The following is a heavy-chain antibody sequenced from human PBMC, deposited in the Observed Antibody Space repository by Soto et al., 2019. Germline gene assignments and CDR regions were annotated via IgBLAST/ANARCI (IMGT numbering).Heavy chain of an antibody. V-gene: IGHV1-69*01. J-gene: IGHJ6*02. CDR2: IIPMFGTP. D-gene: IGHD3-22*01. CDR1: VGTFSKFA. CDR3: ARPQRDRNFYHGFAV. Sequence: QVQLVKSGAELKKPGSSVKVSCKASVGTFSKFAISWLRQAPGQGLEWLGGIIPMFGTPNYAQKFQGRVTISADESSTTAYLELSSLRSADTAVYFCARPQRDRNFYHGFAVWGQGTTVTVSS.